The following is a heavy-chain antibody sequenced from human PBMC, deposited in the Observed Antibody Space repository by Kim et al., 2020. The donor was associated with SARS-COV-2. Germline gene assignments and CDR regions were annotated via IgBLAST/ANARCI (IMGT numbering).Heavy chain of an antibody. CDR3: ARLGGRQQLLWWFDP. Sequence: SETLSLTCAVYGGSFSGYYWSWIRQPPGKGLEWIGEINHSGSTNYNPSLKSRVTISVDTSKNQFSLKLSSVTAADTAVYYCARLGGRQQLLWWFDPWGQGTLVTVSS. V-gene: IGHV4-34*01. CDR1: GGSFSGYY. J-gene: IGHJ5*02. D-gene: IGHD6-13*01. CDR2: INHSGST.